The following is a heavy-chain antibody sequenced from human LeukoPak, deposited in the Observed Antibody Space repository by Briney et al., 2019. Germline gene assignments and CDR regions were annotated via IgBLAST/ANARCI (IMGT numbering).Heavy chain of an antibody. CDR1: GFTFSTHG. CDR3: AKRGMSGTKEFDY. CDR2: ILPSGDKT. J-gene: IGHJ4*02. V-gene: IGHV3-23*01. D-gene: IGHD1-7*01. Sequence: GSLRLSCAASGFTFSTHGMSWVRQAPGKGLEWVTAILPSGDKTYYADSVKGRFTISRDNSKTTLYLQMNSLRAEDTAVYFCAKRGMSGTKEFDYWGQGGLVTVSS.